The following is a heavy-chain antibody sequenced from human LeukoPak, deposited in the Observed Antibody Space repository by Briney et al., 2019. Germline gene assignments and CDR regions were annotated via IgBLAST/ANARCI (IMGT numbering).Heavy chain of an antibody. CDR3: TMDSSGYYPRSFDI. J-gene: IGHJ3*02. V-gene: IGHV3-49*04. D-gene: IGHD3-22*01. CDR1: GFTFGDYA. CDR2: IRSKAYGGTT. Sequence: GGSLRLSCTASGFTFGDYAMSWVRQAPGKGLEWVGFIRSKAYGGTTEYAASVKGRFTISRDDSKSIAYLRMNSLKTEDTAVYYCTMDSSGYYPRSFDIWGQGTMVTVSS.